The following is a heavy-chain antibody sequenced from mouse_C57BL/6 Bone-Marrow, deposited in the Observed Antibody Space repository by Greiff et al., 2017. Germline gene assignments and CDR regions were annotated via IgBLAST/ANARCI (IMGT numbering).Heavy chain of an antibody. J-gene: IGHJ2*01. CDR3: AREGSITTFDY. CDR2: IYPGSGNT. CDR1: GYTFTDYY. V-gene: IGHV1-76*01. D-gene: IGHD1-1*01. Sequence: QVQLQQSGAELVRPGASVKLSCKASGYTFTDYYINWVKQRPGQGLEWIARIYPGSGNTYYNEKFKGKATLTAEQSSSTAYMQLSSLTSEDSAVYFCAREGSITTFDYWGQGTTLTVSS.